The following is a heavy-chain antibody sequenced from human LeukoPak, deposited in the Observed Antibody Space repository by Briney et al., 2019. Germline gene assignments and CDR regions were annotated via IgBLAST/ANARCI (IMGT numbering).Heavy chain of an antibody. CDR2: INHSGST. Sequence: SETLSLTCAVYGGSFSGYYWSWIRQPPGKGLEWIGDINHSGSTNYNPSLKGRVTISVDTSKNQFSLKLSSVTAADTAVFYCARGGAYRGGHCYLDFDSWGQGTLVTVSS. V-gene: IGHV4-34*01. CDR1: GGSFSGYY. CDR3: ARGGAYRGGHCYLDFDS. J-gene: IGHJ4*02. D-gene: IGHD2-21*02.